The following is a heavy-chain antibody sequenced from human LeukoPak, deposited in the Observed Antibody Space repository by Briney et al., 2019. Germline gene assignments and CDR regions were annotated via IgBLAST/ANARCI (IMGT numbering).Heavy chain of an antibody. Sequence: PSETLSLTCTVSGGSISSYYWSWIRQPPGKGLEWIGEINDSGSTNYNPSLNSRVTISVDTSKNQFSLKLRSVTAADTAVYYCARGLGYNWNPGRACMDVWGQGTTVTVSS. CDR2: INDSGST. V-gene: IGHV4-34*01. CDR1: GGSISSYY. D-gene: IGHD1-20*01. J-gene: IGHJ6*02. CDR3: ARGLGYNWNPGRACMDV.